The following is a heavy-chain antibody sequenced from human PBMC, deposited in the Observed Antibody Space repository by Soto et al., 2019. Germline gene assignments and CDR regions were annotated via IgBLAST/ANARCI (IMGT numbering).Heavy chain of an antibody. J-gene: IGHJ6*02. D-gene: IGHD3-10*01. CDR2: IIPIFGTA. CDR3: ALHYGPGSIYYYDGMDV. Sequence: QVQLVQSGAEVKKPGSSVKVSCKAYGGTFSSYAISWVRQAPGQGLEWMGGIIPIFGTADYAQKFPGRVTITADESTSTAYLALSRLRSQDTAVYYCALHYGPGSIYYYDGMDVWGHRTAVTVSS. CDR1: GGTFSSYA. V-gene: IGHV1-69*12.